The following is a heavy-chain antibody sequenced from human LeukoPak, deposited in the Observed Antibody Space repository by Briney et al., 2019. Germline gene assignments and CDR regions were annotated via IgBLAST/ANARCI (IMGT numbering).Heavy chain of an antibody. V-gene: IGHV4-39*01. CDR3: ALQRVERWLQFFDP. CDR2: IFYSGST. Sequence: SETLSLTCTVSGGSISTSSYYWGWVRQPPGKGLEWIGNIFYSGSTYYSPSLKSRVTISLDTSRNQFSLKLNSVTAADTAVYYCALQRVERWLQFFDPWGQGTLVTVSS. J-gene: IGHJ5*02. D-gene: IGHD5-24*01. CDR1: GGSISTSSYY.